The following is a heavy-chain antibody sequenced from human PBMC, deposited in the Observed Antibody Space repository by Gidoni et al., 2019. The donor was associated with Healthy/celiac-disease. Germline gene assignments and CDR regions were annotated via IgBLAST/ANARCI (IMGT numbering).Heavy chain of an antibody. D-gene: IGHD3-3*01. J-gene: IGHJ6*02. CDR3: ARDAYYDFWSGYYPINYYYGMDV. CDR1: GFPFSSYA. Sequence: QVQLVESGGGVVQPGRSLRLSCAASGFPFSSYAMHCVRQAPGKGLEWVAVISYDGSNKYYADSVKGRFTISRDNSKNTLYLQMNSLRAEDTAVYYCARDAYYDFWSGYYPINYYYGMDVWGQGTTVTVSS. V-gene: IGHV3-30*01. CDR2: ISYDGSNK.